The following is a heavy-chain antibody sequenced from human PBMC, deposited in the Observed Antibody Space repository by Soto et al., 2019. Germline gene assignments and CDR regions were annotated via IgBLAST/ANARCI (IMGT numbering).Heavy chain of an antibody. CDR2: IWYDGTNK. CDR1: GFTFSTYG. V-gene: IGHV3-33*06. Sequence: PGGSLRLSCAASGFTFSTYGMHWVRQAPGKGLEWVALIWYDGTNKYYAASVRGRFTISRDNSKSALYLQMNSLRAEDTAVYYCAKDRDSSALEYWGQGTLVTVSS. J-gene: IGHJ4*02. CDR3: AKDRDSSALEY. D-gene: IGHD3-22*01.